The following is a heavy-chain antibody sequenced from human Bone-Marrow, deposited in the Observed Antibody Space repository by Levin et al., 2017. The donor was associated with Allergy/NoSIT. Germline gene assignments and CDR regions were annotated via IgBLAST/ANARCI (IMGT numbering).Heavy chain of an antibody. Sequence: LKISCAASGFTFDDFAMHWVRQVPEKGLEWVSGINWNSNTIDYADSVKGRFTISRDNAKNSLYLQMNSLRPEDTAFYYCAKVPSSFGGSYYFHHWGRGTLVTVSS. J-gene: IGHJ1*01. D-gene: IGHD3-16*01. V-gene: IGHV3-9*01. CDR2: INWNSNTI. CDR3: AKVPSSFGGSYYFHH. CDR1: GFTFDDFA.